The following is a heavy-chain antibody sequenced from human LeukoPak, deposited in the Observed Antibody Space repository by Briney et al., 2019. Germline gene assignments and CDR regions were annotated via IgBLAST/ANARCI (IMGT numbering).Heavy chain of an antibody. CDR1: GFIFSSYW. J-gene: IGHJ6*02. CDR2: ISSSGSTI. CDR3: ARVDYAYGMDV. Sequence: GGSLRLSCAPSGFIFSSYWMSWVRQAPGKGLEWVSYISSSGSTIYYADSVKGRFTISRDNAKNSLYLQMNSLRAEDTAVYYCARVDYAYGMDVWGQGTTVTVSS. V-gene: IGHV3-48*03.